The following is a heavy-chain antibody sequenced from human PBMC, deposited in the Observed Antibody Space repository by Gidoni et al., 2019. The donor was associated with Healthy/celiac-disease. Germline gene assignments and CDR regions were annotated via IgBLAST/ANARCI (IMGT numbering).Heavy chain of an antibody. CDR2: ISSNGGST. V-gene: IGHV3-64D*06. Sequence: EVQLVESGGGLVQPGGSLRLSCSASGFTFRSYAMHWVRQAPGKGLEYVSAISSNGGSTYYADSVKGRFTISRDNSKNTLYLQMSSLRAEDTAVYYCVKDREAMMSGFFDYWGQGTLVTVSS. J-gene: IGHJ4*02. D-gene: IGHD3-22*01. CDR1: GFTFRSYA. CDR3: VKDREAMMSGFFDY.